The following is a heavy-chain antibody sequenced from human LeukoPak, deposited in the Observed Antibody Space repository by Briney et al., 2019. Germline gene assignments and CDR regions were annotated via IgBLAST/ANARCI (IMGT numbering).Heavy chain of an antibody. V-gene: IGHV4-38-2*01. CDR3: ARRAEYSSSLD. Sequence: SETLSLTCAVSGYSISSGYYWGWIRQPPGKGLEWIGSIYHSGSTYYNPSLKSRVTISVDTSKNQCSLKLSSVTAADTAVYYCARRAEYSSSLDWGQGTLVTVSS. CDR1: GYSISSGYY. CDR2: IYHSGST. D-gene: IGHD6-6*01. J-gene: IGHJ4*02.